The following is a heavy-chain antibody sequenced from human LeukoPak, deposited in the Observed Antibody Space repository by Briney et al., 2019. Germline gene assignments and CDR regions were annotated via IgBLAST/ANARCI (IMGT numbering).Heavy chain of an antibody. CDR3: ARHYSVIVMVPSVPDFPFDY. CDR1: GVSISGSSHY. J-gene: IGHJ4*02. CDR2: MYYTGSA. V-gene: IGHV4-39*01. D-gene: IGHD2-2*01. Sequence: SETLSLTCTVSGVSISGSSHYWGWIRQAPGQGVEWIGSMYYTGSAKYNPSLKSRLTLSVYKSKNQLSLELNSGTAAATALYFCARHYSVIVMVPSVPDFPFDYCGQGILVTVSS.